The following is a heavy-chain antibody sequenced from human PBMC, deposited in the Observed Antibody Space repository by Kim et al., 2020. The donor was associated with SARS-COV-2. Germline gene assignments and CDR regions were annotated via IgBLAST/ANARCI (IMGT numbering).Heavy chain of an antibody. J-gene: IGHJ5*02. Sequence: GVETLYADSVKSRFTISRDSSKNTLYLQRTRLRVEDTAFYYCARHDWFDPWGQGTLVTVSS. CDR2: GVET. V-gene: IGHV3-66*04. CDR3: ARHDWFDP.